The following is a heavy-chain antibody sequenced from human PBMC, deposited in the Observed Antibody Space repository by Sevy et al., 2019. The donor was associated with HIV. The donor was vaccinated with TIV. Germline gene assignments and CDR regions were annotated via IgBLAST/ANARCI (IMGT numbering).Heavy chain of an antibody. J-gene: IGHJ4*02. V-gene: IGHV4-34*01. CDR3: ARGQWEHLY. CDR2: IIHTGNT. D-gene: IGHD1-26*01. CDR1: GWSFSGFY. Sequence: SETLSLTCAVYGWSFSGFYWSWIRQPPGKGLEWIGEIIHTGNTNYNPSLKSRVTISVDTSKNQFSLNLTSVTAADTAVYYCARGQWEHLYWGQGTLVTVSS.